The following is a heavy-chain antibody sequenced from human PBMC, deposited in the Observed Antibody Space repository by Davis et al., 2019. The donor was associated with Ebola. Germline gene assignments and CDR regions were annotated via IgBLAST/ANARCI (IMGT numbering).Heavy chain of an antibody. Sequence: ASVKVSCKASGYTFSSYAMHWVRQAPGQRLEWMGWINAGNGNTKYSQKFQGRVTITRDTSASTAYMELSSLRSEDTAVYYCARVREWLVREGDYWGQGTLVTVSS. J-gene: IGHJ4*02. CDR3: ARVREWLVREGDY. CDR2: INAGNGNT. CDR1: GYTFSSYA. V-gene: IGHV1-3*01. D-gene: IGHD6-19*01.